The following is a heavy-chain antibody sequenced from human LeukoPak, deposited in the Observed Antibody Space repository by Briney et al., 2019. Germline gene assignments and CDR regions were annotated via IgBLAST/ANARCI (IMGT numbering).Heavy chain of an antibody. CDR3: ASLEDDDAFDI. J-gene: IGHJ3*02. V-gene: IGHV1-2*02. CDR2: INPNSGGT. Sequence: GASVKVSCKASGYTFTGYYMHWVRQAPGQGLEWMGWINPNSGGTNYAQKFQGRVTMTRNTSISTAYMELSSLRSEDTAVYYCASLEDDDAFDIWGQGTMVTVSS. CDR1: GYTFTGYY.